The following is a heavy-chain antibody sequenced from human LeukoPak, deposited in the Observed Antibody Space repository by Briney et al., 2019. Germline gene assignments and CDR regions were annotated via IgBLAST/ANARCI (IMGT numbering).Heavy chain of an antibody. J-gene: IGHJ5*02. CDR3: ASSRGGYNWFDP. D-gene: IGHD3-16*01. V-gene: IGHV4-39*07. CDR1: GGSISSSSYY. CDR2: IYYSGST. Sequence: PSETLSLTCTVSGGSISSSSYYWGWIRQPPGKGLEWIGSIYYSGSTYYNPSLKSRVTISVDTSKNQFSLKLSSVTAADTAVYYCASSRGGYNWFDPWGQGTLVTVSS.